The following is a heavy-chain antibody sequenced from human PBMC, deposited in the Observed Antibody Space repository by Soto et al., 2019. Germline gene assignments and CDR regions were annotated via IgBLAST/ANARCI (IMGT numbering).Heavy chain of an antibody. J-gene: IGHJ3*02. V-gene: IGHV1-18*01. D-gene: IGHD6-13*01. CDR2: ISAYNGNT. CDR3: AVPSSSFPTGAFDI. Sequence: QVQLVQSGAEVKKPGASVKVSCKASGYTFTSYGISWVRQAPGQGLEWMGWISAYNGNTHYAQKLQGRVTMTTDTSTSTANMELRSLRSDDTAVYYCAVPSSSFPTGAFDIWGQGTMVTVSS. CDR1: GYTFTSYG.